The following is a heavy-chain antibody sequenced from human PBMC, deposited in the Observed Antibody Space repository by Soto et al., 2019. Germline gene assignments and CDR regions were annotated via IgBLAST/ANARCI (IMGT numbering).Heavy chain of an antibody. D-gene: IGHD3-22*01. J-gene: IGHJ4*02. Sequence: ASVKVSCKASGYTFTGYYLHWVRQAPGPGLGWMGWINPNSGGTKSAQKFQGRVIMTRDTSISTAYMERSRLKSDDTAVYYCARRKGDYYDSSGYHYYFDYWGQGTLVTVSS. CDR2: INPNSGGT. CDR1: GYTFTGYY. CDR3: ARRKGDYYDSSGYHYYFDY. V-gene: IGHV1-2*02.